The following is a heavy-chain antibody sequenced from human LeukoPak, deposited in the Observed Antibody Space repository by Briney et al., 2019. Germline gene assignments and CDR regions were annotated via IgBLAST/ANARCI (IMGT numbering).Heavy chain of an antibody. V-gene: IGHV3-30*02. CDR2: IRYDGSNK. J-gene: IGHJ1*01. CDR1: GFTFSSYG. CDR3: AKGRGCSGGSCYLFQH. Sequence: PGGSLRLSCAASGFTFSSYGMHWVRQAPGKGLEWVAFIRYDGSNKYYADSVKGRFTISRDNFKNTLYLQMNSLRAEDTAVYYCAKGRGCSGGSCYLFQHWGQGTLVAVSS. D-gene: IGHD2-15*01.